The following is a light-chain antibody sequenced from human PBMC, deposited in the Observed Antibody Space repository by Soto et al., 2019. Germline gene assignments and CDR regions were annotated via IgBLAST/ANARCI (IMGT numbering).Light chain of an antibody. CDR2: GAS. J-gene: IGKJ1*01. Sequence: EIVLTQSPGTLSLSPGERVTLSCRASQSVSSTYLAWYQQKPGQAPRLLIYGASSRATGIPDRFSGSGSGTDFTLTINRLEPEDFAVYYCQQYGSSPCTFGQGTKVEIK. CDR3: QQYGSSPCT. V-gene: IGKV3-20*01. CDR1: QSVSSTY.